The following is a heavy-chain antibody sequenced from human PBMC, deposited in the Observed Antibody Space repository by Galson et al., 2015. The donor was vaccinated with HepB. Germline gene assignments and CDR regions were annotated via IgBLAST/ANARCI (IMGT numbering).Heavy chain of an antibody. V-gene: IGHV4-31*02. J-gene: IGHJ4*02. Sequence: GKGLEWIGYIYCSGSTYYNPSLKSRVTISVDTSKNQFSLKLSSVTAADTAVYYCARTGGSGERLHLFDYWGQGTLVTVSS. D-gene: IGHD3-10*01. CDR2: IYCSGST. CDR3: ARTGGSGERLHLFDY.